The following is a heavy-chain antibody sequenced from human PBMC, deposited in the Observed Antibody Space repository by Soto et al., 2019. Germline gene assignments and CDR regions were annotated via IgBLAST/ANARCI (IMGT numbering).Heavy chain of an antibody. CDR3: ARALIQLWPHYYYGMDV. Sequence: SETLSRTCVVSGGSISSDDYYWSWIRQPPGKGLEWIGYIYYSGTTYYNPSLKSRVTISVDTSKNQFSLKVSSVTAADTAVYYCARALIQLWPHYYYGMDVWGQGTTVTVSS. CDR1: GGSISSDDYY. V-gene: IGHV4-30-4*01. D-gene: IGHD5-18*01. J-gene: IGHJ6*02. CDR2: IYYSGTT.